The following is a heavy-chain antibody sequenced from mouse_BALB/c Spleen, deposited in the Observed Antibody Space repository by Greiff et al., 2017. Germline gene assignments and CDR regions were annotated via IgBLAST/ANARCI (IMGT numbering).Heavy chain of an antibody. V-gene: IGHV5-17*02. D-gene: IGHD1-2*01. CDR1: GFTFSSFG. CDR2: ISSGSSTI. Sequence: EVQLVESGGGLVQPGGSRKLSCAASGFTFSSFGMHWVRQAPEKGLEWVAYISSGSSTIYYADTVKGRFTISRDNPKNTLFLQMTSLRSEDTAMYYCARSGTTADWYFDVWGAGTTVTVSS. CDR3: ARSGTTADWYFDV. J-gene: IGHJ1*01.